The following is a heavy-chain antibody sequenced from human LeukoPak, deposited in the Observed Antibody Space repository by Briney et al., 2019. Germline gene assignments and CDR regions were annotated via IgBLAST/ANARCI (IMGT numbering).Heavy chain of an antibody. D-gene: IGHD6-25*01. CDR3: ATLRSSGWPHAKSY. Sequence: SGTLSLTCGVSGGSISGTNWWSWVRQPPGQGLEWIGEISLRGLTNYNPSLKSRVTISIDTSENQFSLKLNSVTAADTAVYYCATLRSSGWPHAKSYWGKGTLVTVSS. J-gene: IGHJ4*02. V-gene: IGHV4-4*02. CDR1: GGSISGTNW. CDR2: ISLRGLT.